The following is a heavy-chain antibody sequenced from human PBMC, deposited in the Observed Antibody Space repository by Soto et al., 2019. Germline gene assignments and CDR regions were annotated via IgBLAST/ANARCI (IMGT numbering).Heavy chain of an antibody. V-gene: IGHV4-59*08. Sequence: QVQLQESGPGLVKPSETLSLTCTVSGGSISSYYWSWIRQPPGKGLEWIGYIYYSGSTNYNPYLKSRVTISVDTSKNQFSLKLSSVTAADTAVYYCARHSWSYYRMYNWFDPWGQGTLVTVSS. CDR2: IYYSGST. CDR3: ARHSWSYYRMYNWFDP. CDR1: GGSISSYY. J-gene: IGHJ5*02. D-gene: IGHD3-10*01.